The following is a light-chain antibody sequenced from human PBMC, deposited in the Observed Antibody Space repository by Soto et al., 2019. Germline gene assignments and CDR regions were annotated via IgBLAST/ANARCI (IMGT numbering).Light chain of an antibody. CDR2: KAS. Sequence: DIQMTQSPSTLSASVGDRVTITCRASQSISSCLAWYQQKPGKAPKLLIYKASSLESGVPSRFSGSGSGTEFTLTISSLQPDAFATYYCQQYNSYSPLWTFGQGTKVDIK. J-gene: IGKJ1*01. CDR3: QQYNSYSPLWT. CDR1: QSISSC. V-gene: IGKV1-5*03.